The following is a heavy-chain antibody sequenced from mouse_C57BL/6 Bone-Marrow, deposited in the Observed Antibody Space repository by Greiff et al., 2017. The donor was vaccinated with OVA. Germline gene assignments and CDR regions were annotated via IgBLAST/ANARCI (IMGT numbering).Heavy chain of an antibody. V-gene: IGHV1-62-3*01. CDR2: IDPKSGGT. Sequence: VQLQQPGAELVKPGASVKLSCKASGYTFTSYWMHWVKQRPGRGLEWIGRIDPKSGGTKYNEKFKGKATLTVDKPSSTAYMQLSSLTSEDSAVYYCARSGFAYWGQGTLVTVSA. J-gene: IGHJ3*01. CDR3: ARSGFAY. CDR1: GYTFTSYW.